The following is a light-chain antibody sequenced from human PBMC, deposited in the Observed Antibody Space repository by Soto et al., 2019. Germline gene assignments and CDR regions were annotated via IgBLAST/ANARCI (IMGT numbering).Light chain of an antibody. V-gene: IGKV3-20*01. CDR2: DAS. CDR3: QQYGSSPT. CDR1: QSLSSGY. J-gene: IGKJ1*01. Sequence: EIVLTQSPGTLSLSPGERVTLSCRASQSLSSGYLAWYQQKFGQAPRLLIYDASRRAAGIPERFSGSGSGTDFTLTINRLEPEGFAVYYCQQYGSSPTCGLGTKVEIK.